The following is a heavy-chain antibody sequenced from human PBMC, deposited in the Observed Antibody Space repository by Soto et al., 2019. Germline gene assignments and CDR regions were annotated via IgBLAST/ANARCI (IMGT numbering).Heavy chain of an antibody. D-gene: IGHD1-26*01. CDR1: GFTASSNY. CDR2: IKSKTDGGTT. Sequence: GSLRLSCAASGFTASSNYRSWVRQAPGKGQDWVGRIKSKTDGGTTDYAAPVNCRFTISRDDSKDTLYLQMNSLKTEDTAVYYCPPMGGATHYYYCMGGWHQETRGT. V-gene: IGHV3-15*01. CDR3: PPMGGATHYYYCMGG. J-gene: IGHJ6*02.